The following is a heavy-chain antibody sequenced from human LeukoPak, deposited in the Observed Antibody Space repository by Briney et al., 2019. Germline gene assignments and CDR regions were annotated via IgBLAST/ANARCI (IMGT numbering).Heavy chain of an antibody. CDR3: ARPSVDGSGSYPY. J-gene: IGHJ4*02. V-gene: IGHV5-51*01. CDR2: IYPGDSET. Sequence: ESLKISCQGSGHRFTSYWIGWVRQMPGKGLEWVGFIYPGDSETRYSPSFQGQVTISADKSISTAYLQWSSLKASDTAMYLCARPSVDGSGSYPYWGQGTLVTVSS. D-gene: IGHD3-10*01. CDR1: GHRFTSYW.